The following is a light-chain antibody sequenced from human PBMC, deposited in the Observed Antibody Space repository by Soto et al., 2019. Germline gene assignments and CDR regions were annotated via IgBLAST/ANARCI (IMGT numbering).Light chain of an antibody. J-gene: IGKJ5*01. V-gene: IGKV3-11*01. Sequence: QSLATVSVSKKERATLSCRASQSVSSNLAWYQQKPGQAPRLLIYDASNRATGIPARFSGSGSATDFTLTISSLEPEDFAVYYCQQRSSWITFGQGPRLEI. CDR1: QSVSSN. CDR2: DAS. CDR3: QQRSSWIT.